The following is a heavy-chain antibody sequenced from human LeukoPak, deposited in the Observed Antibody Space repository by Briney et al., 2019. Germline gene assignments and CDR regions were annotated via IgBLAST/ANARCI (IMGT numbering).Heavy chain of an antibody. CDR3: ATSGPSSGFTRLRYYGMDV. CDR2: FDPEDGET. J-gene: IGHJ6*02. D-gene: IGHD6-19*01. V-gene: IGHV1-24*01. Sequence: GASVKVSCKVSGYTLTELSMHWVRQAPGKGLEWMGGFDPEDGETIYAQKFQGRVTMTEDTSTDTAYMELSSLRSEDTAVYYCATSGPSSGFTRLRYYGMDVWGQGTTVTVSS. CDR1: GYTLTELS.